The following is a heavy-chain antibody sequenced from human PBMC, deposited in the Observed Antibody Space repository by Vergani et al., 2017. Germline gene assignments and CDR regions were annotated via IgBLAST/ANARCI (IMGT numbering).Heavy chain of an antibody. D-gene: IGHD2-21*01. CDR3: AKDLGNVAGPYYYYGMDV. CDR2: IQYDGSNK. J-gene: IGHJ6*02. Sequence: QVQLVESGGGVVQRGGSLRLSCAASGFTFSSYGMRWVRQAPGKGLEWVAFIQYDGSNKYYADSVKGRFTISRDNSKNTLYLQMNGLSAEDTAVYYCAKDLGNVAGPYYYYGMDVWGQGTTVTVS. V-gene: IGHV3-30*02. CDR1: GFTFSSYG.